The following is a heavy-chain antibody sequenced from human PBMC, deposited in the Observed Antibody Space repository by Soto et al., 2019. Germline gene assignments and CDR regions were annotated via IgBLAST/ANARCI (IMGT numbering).Heavy chain of an antibody. Sequence: GSLRRSCAASGFIFSGSAIHWVRQASGKGLEWVGRIRSRANNFATSSAASVKGRFTFSRDDSKNTAYLQMNTLKPEDTAVYYCARGQGAAIGDYYYHGMDVWGQGTKVTVSS. CDR2: IRSRANNFAT. D-gene: IGHD2-2*02. CDR1: GFIFSGSA. V-gene: IGHV3-73*01. CDR3: ARGQGAAIGDYYYHGMDV. J-gene: IGHJ6*02.